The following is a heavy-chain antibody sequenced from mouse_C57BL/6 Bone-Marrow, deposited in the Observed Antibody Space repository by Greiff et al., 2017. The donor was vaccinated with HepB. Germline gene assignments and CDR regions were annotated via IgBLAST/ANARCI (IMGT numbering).Heavy chain of an antibody. CDR3: ARHDYYGTAMDY. CDR1: GFTFSDYY. J-gene: IGHJ4*01. V-gene: IGHV5-12*01. D-gene: IGHD1-1*01. Sequence: EVKLVESGGGLVQPGGSLKLSCAASGFTFSDYYMYWVRQTPEKRLEWVAYISNGGGSTYYPDTVKGRFTISRDNAKNTLYLQMSRLKSEDTAMYYCARHDYYGTAMDYWGQGTSVTVSS. CDR2: ISNGGGST.